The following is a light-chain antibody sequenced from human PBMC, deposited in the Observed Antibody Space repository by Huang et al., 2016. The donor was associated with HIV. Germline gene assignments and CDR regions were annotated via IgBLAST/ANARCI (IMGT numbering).Light chain of an antibody. CDR2: DAS. V-gene: IGKV3-11*01. CDR3: QQRSNWPLT. Sequence: EIVLTQSPATLSLSPGERATLSCRASQSVSSYLAWYQQKPGQAPGLLIYDASNRATGIPARVSGSGSGTDFTLTISSLEPEEFAVYYCQQRSNWPLTFGGGTKVEIK. J-gene: IGKJ4*01. CDR1: QSVSSY.